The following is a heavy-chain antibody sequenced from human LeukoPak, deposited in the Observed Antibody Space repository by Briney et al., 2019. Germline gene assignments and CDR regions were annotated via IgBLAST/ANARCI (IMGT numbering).Heavy chain of an antibody. Sequence: QPGGSLRLSCAASGFTFSSYGMLCVRQAPGKGLEWVAVLSYDGRNKYYADSLKGRFTISRDNSKNTLFLQMNSLRAEDTAVYYCAKDETRDAYILVATDYWGQGTLVTVSS. CDR3: AKDETRDAYILVATDY. J-gene: IGHJ4*02. D-gene: IGHD5-24*01. CDR2: LSYDGRNK. CDR1: GFTFSSYG. V-gene: IGHV3-30*18.